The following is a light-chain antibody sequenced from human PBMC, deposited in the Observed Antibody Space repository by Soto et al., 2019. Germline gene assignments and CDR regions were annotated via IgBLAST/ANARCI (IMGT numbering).Light chain of an antibody. CDR1: QTVGSS. Sequence: EVVMTQSPVTLSVSPGERATLSCRASQTVGSSLAWYQQRPGQAPRLLIYGASTRATGIPGRFSGSGSGTEFTLTISSLQSEDSAVYYCQQYNNWPPSTFGQGTKVEIK. CDR3: QQYNNWPPST. V-gene: IGKV3-15*01. J-gene: IGKJ1*01. CDR2: GAS.